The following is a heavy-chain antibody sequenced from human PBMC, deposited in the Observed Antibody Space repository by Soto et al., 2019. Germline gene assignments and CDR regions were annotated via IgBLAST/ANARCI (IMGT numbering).Heavy chain of an antibody. D-gene: IGHD3-10*01. J-gene: IGHJ4*01. CDR2: ISYDGSNK. CDR1: GFTFSSYG. V-gene: IGHV3-30*18. CDR3: AKPMVRGVPLFDY. Sequence: LRLSCAASGFTFSSYGMHWVRQAPGKGLEWVAVISYDGSNKYYADSVKGRFTISRDNSKNTLYLQMNSLRAEDTAVYYCAKPMVRGVPLFDYWGHGTLVTVSS.